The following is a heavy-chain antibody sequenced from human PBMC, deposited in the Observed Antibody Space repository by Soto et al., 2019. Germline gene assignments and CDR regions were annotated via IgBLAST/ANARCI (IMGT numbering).Heavy chain of an antibody. J-gene: IGHJ6*02. CDR2: IGTAGDT. Sequence: GGSLRLSCAASGFTFSSYDMHWVRQATGKGLEWVSAIGTAGDTYYPGSVKGRFTISRENAKNSLYLQMNSLRAEDTAVYYCARDRKVRRSDYYYYGMDVWGQGTTVTVSS. CDR3: ARDRKVRRSDYYYYGMDV. V-gene: IGHV3-13*01. D-gene: IGHD3-10*01. CDR1: GFTFSSYD.